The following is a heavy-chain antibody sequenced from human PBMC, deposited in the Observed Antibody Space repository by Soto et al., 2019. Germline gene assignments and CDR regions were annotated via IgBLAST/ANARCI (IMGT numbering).Heavy chain of an antibody. CDR3: ARETKFYGFWSGYYRFDT. D-gene: IGHD3-3*01. Sequence: QTQLVQSGPEVKNPGASVKVPCKASGYSFNSYGISWVRQAPGQGLEWMGWISASSGNTSYAEELQGRVTMTTDSATSTAYMELRSLTSDDTAVYYCARETKFYGFWSGYYRFDTWGQGTLVSVSS. CDR2: ISASSGNT. J-gene: IGHJ5*02. V-gene: IGHV1-18*01. CDR1: GYSFNSYG.